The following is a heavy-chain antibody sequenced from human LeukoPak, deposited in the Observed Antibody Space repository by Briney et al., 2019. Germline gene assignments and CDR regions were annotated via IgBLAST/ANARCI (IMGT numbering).Heavy chain of an antibody. Sequence: PGGSLRLYCAASGFTFSSYAMSWVRQAPGKGLEWVSVIYSGGSTYYADSVKGRFTISRDNSKNTLYLQMNSLRAEDTAVYYCARDGYDFWSGYTNYYYYMDVWGKGTTVTVSS. J-gene: IGHJ6*03. CDR1: GFTFSSYA. CDR3: ARDGYDFWSGYTNYYYYMDV. D-gene: IGHD3-3*01. CDR2: IYSGGST. V-gene: IGHV3-66*02.